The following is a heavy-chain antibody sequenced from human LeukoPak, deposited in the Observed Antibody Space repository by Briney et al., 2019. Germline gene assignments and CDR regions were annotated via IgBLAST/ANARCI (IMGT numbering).Heavy chain of an antibody. J-gene: IGHJ6*03. CDR3: VRVVYYYYYMDV. CDR2: IYHSGST. V-gene: IGHV4-38-2*02. D-gene: IGHD2-15*01. CDR1: GYSISSGYY. Sequence: SETLSLTCTASGYSISSGYYCGWIRRPPGKGLEWIGSIYHSGSTYYNPSLKSRVTISVDTSKNQFSPELSSVTAADTAVYYCVRVVYYYYYMDVWGKGTMVTVSS.